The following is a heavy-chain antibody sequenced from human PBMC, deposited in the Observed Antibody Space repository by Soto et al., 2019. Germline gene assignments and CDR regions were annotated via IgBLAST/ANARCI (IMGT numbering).Heavy chain of an antibody. J-gene: IGHJ4*02. V-gene: IGHV1-69*06. CDR2: IIPIFGTP. Sequence: QVQLVQSGAEVKKPGSSVKVSCKASGGTFSSHVFNWVRQAPGQGLEWMGGIIPIFGTPNYAQRFQGRVSISADKSTNTAYMELSSLRSEDTALYYCATWRSYSGSYCFDYWGQGTLVSVSS. CDR1: GGTFSSHV. CDR3: ATWRSYSGSYCFDY. D-gene: IGHD3-10*01.